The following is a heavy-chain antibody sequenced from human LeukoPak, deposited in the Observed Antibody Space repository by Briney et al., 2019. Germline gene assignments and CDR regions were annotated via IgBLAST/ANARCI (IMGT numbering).Heavy chain of an antibody. Sequence: PWASVTVSCKASGYTFTSYGISWVRQAPGQGLEWMGWISAYNGNTNYAQKLQGRVTMTTDTSTSTAYMELRSLRSDDTAVYYCARAAGNYYDSSGCIDYWGQGTLVTVSS. CDR1: GYTFTSYG. J-gene: IGHJ4*02. CDR2: ISAYNGNT. D-gene: IGHD3-22*01. V-gene: IGHV1-18*01. CDR3: ARAAGNYYDSSGCIDY.